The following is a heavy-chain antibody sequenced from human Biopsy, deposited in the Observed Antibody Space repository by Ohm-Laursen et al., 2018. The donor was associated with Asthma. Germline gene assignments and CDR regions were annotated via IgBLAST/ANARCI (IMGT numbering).Heavy chain of an antibody. V-gene: IGHV1-3*01. D-gene: IGHD3-9*01. CDR2: INAGNGNT. CDR3: ARTYYDFLTGQVNDAFDM. Sequence: ASVKASCKASGYTFINYAIHWVRQAPGQRLEWMGWINAGNGNTKYSQKFQGRVTISRDTSASTVYMDLSSLRSEDTAVYYCARTYYDFLTGQVNDAFDMWGQGTMVTVSS. CDR1: GYTFINYA. J-gene: IGHJ3*02.